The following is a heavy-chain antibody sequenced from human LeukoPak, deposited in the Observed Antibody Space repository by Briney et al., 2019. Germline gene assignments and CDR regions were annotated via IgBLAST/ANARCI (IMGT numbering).Heavy chain of an antibody. V-gene: IGHV1-2*02. D-gene: IGHD2-21*02. CDR3: ARDPPYCGGDCYAFDI. CDR1: GYTFTGYY. CDR2: INPNSGGT. Sequence: GASVKVSCKDSGYTFTGYYMHWVRQAPGQGLEWMGWINPNSGGTNYAQKFQGRVTMTRDTSISTAYMELSRLRSDDTAVYYCARDPPYCGGDCYAFDIWGQGTMVTVSS. J-gene: IGHJ3*02.